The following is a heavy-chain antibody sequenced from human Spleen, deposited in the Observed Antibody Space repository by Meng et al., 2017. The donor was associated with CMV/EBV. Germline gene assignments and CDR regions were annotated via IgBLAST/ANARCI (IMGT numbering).Heavy chain of an antibody. V-gene: IGHV1-69*02. J-gene: IGHJ5*02. CDR3: ARDYSDTVSSANWFDP. CDR2: VIPVLGVA. CDR1: GIFTDYS. D-gene: IGHD5/OR15-5a*01. Sequence: GIFTDYSVAWVRQAPGQGLQWMGRVIPVLGVANYAQSFQDRVTMTADKSTNTAYMELRDLRSDDTAMYYCARDYSDTVSSANWFDPWGQGTLVTVSS.